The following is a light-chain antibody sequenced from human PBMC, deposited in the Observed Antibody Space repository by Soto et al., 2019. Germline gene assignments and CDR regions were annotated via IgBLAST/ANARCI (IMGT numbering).Light chain of an antibody. V-gene: IGKV1-33*01. CDR2: GAS. CDR3: QHYHNLPPFT. J-gene: IGKJ3*01. CDR1: QDIRTS. Sequence: DIQMTQSPSSLSASVGARVSITCQASQDIRTSLGWFQQKPGRAPKLLIYGASYLETGVPSRFRVSGSGTDFTLTISSLQPEDTATYYCQHYHNLPPFTFGPGTRVDVK.